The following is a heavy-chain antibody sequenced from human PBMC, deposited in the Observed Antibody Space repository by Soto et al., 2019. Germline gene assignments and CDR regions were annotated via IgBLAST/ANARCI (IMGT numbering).Heavy chain of an antibody. V-gene: IGHV1-18*01. CDR1: GYTFTSYG. CDR2: ISAYNGNT. D-gene: IGHD3-3*01. Sequence: ASVKVSCKASGYTFTSYGISWVRQAPGQGLEWMGWISAYNGNTNYAQKLQGRVTMTTDTSTSTAYMELRSLRSDDTAVYYCARIPRYDFWSGYGDYWGQGTLVTVS. J-gene: IGHJ4*02. CDR3: ARIPRYDFWSGYGDY.